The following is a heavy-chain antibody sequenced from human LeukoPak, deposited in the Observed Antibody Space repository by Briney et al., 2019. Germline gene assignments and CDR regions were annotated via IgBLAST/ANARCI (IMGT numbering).Heavy chain of an antibody. CDR1: GGSISSSRYY. V-gene: IGHV4-39*07. Sequence: SETLSLTCTVSGGSISSSRYYWGWIRQPPGQGLEWIGSIYYSGSTYYSPSLKSRVTISVDTSKNQFSLKLSSVTAADTAVYYCARHHAVTRTFDYWGQGTLVTVSS. CDR3: ARHHAVTRTFDY. CDR2: IYYSGST. J-gene: IGHJ4*02. D-gene: IGHD4-17*01.